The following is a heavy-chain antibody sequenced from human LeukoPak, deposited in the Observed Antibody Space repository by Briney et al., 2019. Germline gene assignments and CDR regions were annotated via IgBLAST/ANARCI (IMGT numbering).Heavy chain of an antibody. CDR1: GFTFRSFA. CDR3: ARGGATRPDY. CDR2: IIGSGRTT. Sequence: PGGSLRLSCAASGFTFRSFAMSWVRQAPGKGLEWVSGIIGSGRTTFYADSVKGRFTISRDNSKNTLYLQMNSLRAEDTAVYYCARGGATRPDYWGQGALVTVSS. V-gene: IGHV3-23*01. D-gene: IGHD6-6*01. J-gene: IGHJ4*02.